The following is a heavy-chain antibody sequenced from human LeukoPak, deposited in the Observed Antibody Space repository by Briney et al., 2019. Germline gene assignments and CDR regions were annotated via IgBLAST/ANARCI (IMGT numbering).Heavy chain of an antibody. J-gene: IGHJ1*01. D-gene: IGHD2-15*01. CDR1: GYTFTSYG. CDR2: ISAYNGNT. V-gene: IGHV1-18*01. Sequence: ASVKVSCKASGYTFTSYGISWVRQAPGQGLEWMGWISAYNGNTNYAQKLQGRVTMTTDTSTSTAYVELRSLRSDDTAVYYCASVVVVVAATFRGAEYFQHWGQGTLVTVSS. CDR3: ASVVVVVAATFRGAEYFQH.